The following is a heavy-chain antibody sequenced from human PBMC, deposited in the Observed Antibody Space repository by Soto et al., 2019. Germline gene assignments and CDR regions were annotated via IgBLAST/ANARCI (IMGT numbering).Heavy chain of an antibody. V-gene: IGHV1-2*04. J-gene: IGHJ6*02. CDR3: ARESYGSSWYLREISSSSGMDA. D-gene: IGHD6-13*01. CDR2: INPNIGGT. CDR1: GYTITGYY. Sequence: ASVEVSCKASGYTITGYYMHWVRQAPGQGLEWMGWINPNIGGTNYAQKFQGWVTMTRDTSISTAYMELSRLRSDDTAVYYCARESYGSSWYLREISSSSGMDARAQRTTLTISS.